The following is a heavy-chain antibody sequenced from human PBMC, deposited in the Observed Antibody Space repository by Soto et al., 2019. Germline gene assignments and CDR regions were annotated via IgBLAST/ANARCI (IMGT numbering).Heavy chain of an antibody. CDR3: ATQVGRHFVARHFDY. J-gene: IGHJ4*02. CDR1: GYDFNNYW. D-gene: IGHD2-2*01. V-gene: IGHV5-51*01. CDR2: IFPGHSDS. Sequence: PGESLKISCEGSGYDFNNYWIAWVRQMPGKGLEWMGLIFPGHSDSDYSPSFQGHVNISVDKSISYAYLHLNGLKASDTATYYCATQVGRHFVARHFDYWGQGTLVTVSS.